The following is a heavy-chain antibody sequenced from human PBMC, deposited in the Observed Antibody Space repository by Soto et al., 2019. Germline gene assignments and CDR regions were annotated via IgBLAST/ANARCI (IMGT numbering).Heavy chain of an antibody. Sequence: ASVKVSCKASGYTFTNYGISCVRQAPGQGPEWMGWISGYSGNTNYAQKFQGRVTMTTDTSTSTAYMELRSLRSDDTAVYYCARGGSSWSAEYYQHWGQGTLVTVSS. CDR1: GYTFTNYG. V-gene: IGHV1-18*01. J-gene: IGHJ1*01. CDR3: ARGGSSWSAEYYQH. CDR2: ISGYSGNT. D-gene: IGHD6-13*01.